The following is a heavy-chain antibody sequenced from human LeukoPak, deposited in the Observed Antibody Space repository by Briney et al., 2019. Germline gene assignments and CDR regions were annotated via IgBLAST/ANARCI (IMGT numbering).Heavy chain of an antibody. V-gene: IGHV4-34*01. Sequence: SETMSLTCAVYGGSFNGYSWSWIRQPPGKGLEWIGEINHSGSTNYNPSLKSRVTISVDTSKNQFSLKLSSVTAADTAVYYCARGWPPMDYWGQGTLVTVSS. J-gene: IGHJ4*02. CDR2: INHSGST. CDR3: ARGWPPMDY. CDR1: GGSFNGYS.